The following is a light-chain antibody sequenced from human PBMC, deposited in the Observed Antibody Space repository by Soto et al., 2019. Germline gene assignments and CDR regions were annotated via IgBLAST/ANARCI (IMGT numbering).Light chain of an antibody. V-gene: IGKV3-20*01. Sequence: EFVLTQSPGTLSLSPGERATLSCRASQTVRNNYLAWYQQKPGQAPRLLIYDASSRATGIPDRFSGSGSGTEFNLTSSSLQSEDFGVYYCQQYNNWPRATFGGGTKVDIK. CDR1: QTVRNNY. CDR3: QQYNNWPRAT. CDR2: DAS. J-gene: IGKJ4*01.